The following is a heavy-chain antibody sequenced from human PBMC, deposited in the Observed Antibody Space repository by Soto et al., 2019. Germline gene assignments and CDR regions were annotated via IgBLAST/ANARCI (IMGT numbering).Heavy chain of an antibody. Sequence: QVQLQESGPGLVKPSQTLSLTCTVSGGSISSGGYYWSWIRPHPGQGLEWIGYIYYSGSTYYNPSLKSRVTITVDTSKNQFSLKLSSVTAADTAVYYCARGVTMVRGVIHTPYFDYWGQGTLVTVSS. CDR1: GGSISSGGYY. CDR2: IYYSGST. V-gene: IGHV4-31*03. J-gene: IGHJ4*02. CDR3: ARGVTMVRGVIHTPYFDY. D-gene: IGHD3-10*01.